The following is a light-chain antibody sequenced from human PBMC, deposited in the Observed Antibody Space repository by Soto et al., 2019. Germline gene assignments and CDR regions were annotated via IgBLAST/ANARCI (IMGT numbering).Light chain of an antibody. CDR1: QSVSSN. CDR2: GAS. CDR3: QQYNNWPPT. Sequence: EIVMTQSPATLSVSPGERATLSCRASQSVSSNLVWYQQKRGQAPRLLIYGASTRATGIPARFSGSGSGTEFTLTISSPQSEDFAVYYCQQYNNWPPTFGQGTKLEIK. V-gene: IGKV3-15*01. J-gene: IGKJ2*01.